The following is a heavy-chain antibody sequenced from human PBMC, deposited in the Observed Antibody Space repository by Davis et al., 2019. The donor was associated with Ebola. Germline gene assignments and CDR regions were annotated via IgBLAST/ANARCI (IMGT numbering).Heavy chain of an antibody. V-gene: IGHV3-11*04. Sequence: PGGSLRLSCAASGFTFSDYYMSWIRQAPGKGLEWVSYISSSGSTIYYADSVKGRFTISRDNAKNSLYLQMNSLRAEDTAVYYCARTIFGVVITDAFDIWGQGTMVTVSS. J-gene: IGHJ3*02. CDR2: ISSSGSTI. CDR1: GFTFSDYY. CDR3: ARTIFGVVITDAFDI. D-gene: IGHD3-3*01.